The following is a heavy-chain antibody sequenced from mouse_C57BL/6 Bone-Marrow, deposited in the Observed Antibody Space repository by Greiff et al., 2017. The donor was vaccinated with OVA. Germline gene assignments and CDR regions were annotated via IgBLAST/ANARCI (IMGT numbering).Heavy chain of an antibody. CDR2: IYPGGGYT. CDR3: AISRITTNAMDY. J-gene: IGHJ4*01. Sequence: QVQLQQSGAELVRPGTSVKMSCKASGYTFTNYWIGWAKQRPGHGLEWIGDIYPGGGYTNYNEKFKGKATLTADKSSSTAYMQFISLTSEDSAIYYCAISRITTNAMDYWGQGTSVTVSS. D-gene: IGHD1-1*01. CDR1: GYTFTNYW. V-gene: IGHV1-63*01.